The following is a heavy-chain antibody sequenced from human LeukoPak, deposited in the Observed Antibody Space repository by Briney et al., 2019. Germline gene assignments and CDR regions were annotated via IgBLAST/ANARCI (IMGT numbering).Heavy chain of an antibody. CDR3: ASLRADGGNYPRFDY. CDR2: IYSTGGT. Sequence: PSETLSLTCTVSGASYWGWVRQSPEMGLEWIGSIYSTGGTYYNPSLKSRLTISLDTSKRQFSLKMTSMTAADTAVYYCASLRADGGNYPRFDYWGQGALATVSA. J-gene: IGHJ4*02. CDR1: GASY. V-gene: IGHV4-39*07. D-gene: IGHD4-23*01.